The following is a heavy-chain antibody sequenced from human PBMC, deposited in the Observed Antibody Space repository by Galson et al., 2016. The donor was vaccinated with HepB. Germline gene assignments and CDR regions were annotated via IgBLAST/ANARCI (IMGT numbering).Heavy chain of an antibody. J-gene: IGHJ6*02. Sequence: SLRLSCAASGFIFSTYAMHWVRQAPGKGLEWVAIISNDGSNYYSADSVKGRFTISRDNAKNSPYLHMSSLRAEDTAMYYCAREIGYVRFGYHYGMDVWGQGTTVTVSS. D-gene: IGHD3-10*01. CDR1: GFIFSTYA. CDR2: ISNDGSNY. CDR3: AREIGYVRFGYHYGMDV. V-gene: IGHV3-30-3*01.